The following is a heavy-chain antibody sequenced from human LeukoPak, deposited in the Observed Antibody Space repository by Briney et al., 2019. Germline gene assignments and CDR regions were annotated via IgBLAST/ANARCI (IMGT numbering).Heavy chain of an antibody. CDR3: ARDYDYYYGMDV. Sequence: GGSLRLSCAASDFTFSRYSMNWFRQAPGAGLEWVSSISSGGHNIFYADPVKGRFTISRDNAKNTLYLQMNSLRAEDTAVYYCARDYDYYYGMDVWGQGTTVTVSS. V-gene: IGHV3-21*01. CDR2: ISSGGHNI. CDR1: DFTFSRYS. J-gene: IGHJ6*02.